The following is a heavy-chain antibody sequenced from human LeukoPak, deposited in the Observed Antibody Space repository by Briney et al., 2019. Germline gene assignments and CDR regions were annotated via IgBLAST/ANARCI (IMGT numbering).Heavy chain of an antibody. J-gene: IGHJ4*02. CDR2: ISWNSGSI. D-gene: IGHD6-19*01. CDR3: AREAVAGDFDY. CDR1: GFTFDDYA. V-gene: IGHV3-9*03. Sequence: GRSLRLSCAASGFTFDDYAMHWVRQAPGKGLEWVSGISWNSGSIGYADSVRGRFTISRDNAKNSLYLQMNSLRAEDMALYYCAREAVAGDFDYWGQGTLVTVSS.